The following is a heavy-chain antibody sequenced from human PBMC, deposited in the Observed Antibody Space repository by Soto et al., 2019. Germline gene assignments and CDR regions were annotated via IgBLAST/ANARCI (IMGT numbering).Heavy chain of an antibody. J-gene: IGHJ4*02. Sequence: GGSLRLSCAASGFTFSSYWMSWVRQAPGKGLEWVANIKQDGSEKYYVDSVKGRFTISRDNAKNSLYLQMNSLRAEDTAVYYCARVDFWSGYWRADYWGQGTLVTVSS. V-gene: IGHV3-7*01. D-gene: IGHD3-3*01. CDR1: GFTFSSYW. CDR3: ARVDFWSGYWRADY. CDR2: IKQDGSEK.